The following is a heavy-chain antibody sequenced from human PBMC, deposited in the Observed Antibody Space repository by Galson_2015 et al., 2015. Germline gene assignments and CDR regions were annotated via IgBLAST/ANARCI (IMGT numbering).Heavy chain of an antibody. CDR1: GFTFSNAW. D-gene: IGHD6-13*01. V-gene: IGHV3-15*01. CDR3: TTGLGGSWYPDAFDI. J-gene: IGHJ3*02. CDR2: IKSKTDGGTT. Sequence: SLRLSCAASGFTFSNAWMSWVRQAPGKGLEWVGRIKSKTDGGTTDYAAPVKGRFTISRDDSKNTLYLQMNSLKTEDTAVYYCTTGLGGSWYPDAFDIWGQGTMVTVSS.